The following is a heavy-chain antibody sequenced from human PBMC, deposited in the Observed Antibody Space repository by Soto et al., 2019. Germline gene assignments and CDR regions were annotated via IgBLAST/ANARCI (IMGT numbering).Heavy chain of an antibody. CDR2: ISGSGTTA. CDR3: AKTTDGWFSAFEI. J-gene: IGHJ3*02. CDR1: GFTFSSYA. Sequence: GGSLRLSCAASGFTFSSYAMSWIRQAPGKGLEWVSAISGSGTTAYYADSVKGRFIFSRDNPKNTMYLQMNSLRAEDTAVYFCAKTTDGWFSAFEIWGQGTVVTVSS. D-gene: IGHD6-19*01. V-gene: IGHV3-23*01.